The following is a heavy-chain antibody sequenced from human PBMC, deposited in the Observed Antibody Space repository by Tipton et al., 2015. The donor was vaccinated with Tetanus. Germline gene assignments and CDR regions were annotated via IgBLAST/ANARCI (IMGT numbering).Heavy chain of an antibody. CDR2: IYYSGST. Sequence: TLSLTCTVSGGSISSYYWSWIRQPPGKGLEWIGYIYYSGSTNYNLSLKSRVTISVDTSKNQFSLKLSSVTAADTAVYYCACNPKKGTAGTGGDSGWFDPWGPGTLVPVSS. CDR1: GGSISSYY. J-gene: IGHJ5*02. V-gene: IGHV4-59*01. CDR3: ACNPKKGTAGTGGDSGWFDP. D-gene: IGHD6-13*01.